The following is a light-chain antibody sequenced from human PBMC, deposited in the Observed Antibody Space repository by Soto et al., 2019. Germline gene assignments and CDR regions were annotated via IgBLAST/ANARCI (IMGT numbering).Light chain of an antibody. CDR2: WAS. CDR3: QQYESTPPT. CDR1: QSVLYSSNNKNY. J-gene: IGKJ2*01. V-gene: IGKV4-1*01. Sequence: DIVMTQSPDSLAVSLGERATINFTSSQSVLYSSNNKNYLAWYQQRPGQPPKLLIYWASTRESGVPDRFSGSGSGTDLTLTITSLQAEDVAVYYCQQYESTPPTFGQGTKLEI.